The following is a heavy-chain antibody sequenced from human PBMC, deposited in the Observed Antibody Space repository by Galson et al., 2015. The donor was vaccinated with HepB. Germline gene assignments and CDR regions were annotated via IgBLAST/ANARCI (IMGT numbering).Heavy chain of an antibody. Sequence: SLRLSCAAPGFTFSSYGMHWVRQAPGQGLEWVAVIWYDGSNKYYADSVKGRFTISRDNSKTTLYLQMNSLRAEDTAVYYCARDGPPRSNYDTYFDYWGQGTLVTVSS. CDR3: ARDGPPRSNYDTYFDY. J-gene: IGHJ4*02. CDR2: IWYDGSNK. CDR1: GFTFSSYG. D-gene: IGHD4-11*01. V-gene: IGHV3-33*01.